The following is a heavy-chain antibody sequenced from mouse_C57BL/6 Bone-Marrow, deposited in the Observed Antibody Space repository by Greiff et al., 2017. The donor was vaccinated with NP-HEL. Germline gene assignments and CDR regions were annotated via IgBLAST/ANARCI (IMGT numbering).Heavy chain of an antibody. CDR2: IDPSDSYT. Sequence: QVQLQQPGAELVMPGASVKLSCKASGYTFTSYWMHWVKQRPGQGLEWIGEIDPSDSYTNYIQKFKGKSTLTVDKSSSTAYMQLSSLTSEDSAVYYCARWTTVVGEYFDYWGQGTTLTVSS. CDR3: ARWTTVVGEYFDY. V-gene: IGHV1-69*01. CDR1: GYTFTSYW. D-gene: IGHD1-1*01. J-gene: IGHJ2*01.